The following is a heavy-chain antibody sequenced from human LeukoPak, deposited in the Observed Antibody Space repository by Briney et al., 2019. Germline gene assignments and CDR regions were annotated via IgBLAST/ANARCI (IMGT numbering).Heavy chain of an antibody. V-gene: IGHV1-46*01. CDR2: INPSGGST. CDR1: GYTFTSYY. D-gene: IGHD1-26*01. J-gene: IGHJ4*02. CDR3: ARDWWELLGLCY. Sequence: GASVKVSCKASGYTFTSYYMHWVRQAPGQGLEWMGIINPSGGSTSYAQKFQGRVTMTRDTSTNTVYMELSSLRSEDTAVHYCARDWWELLGLCYWGQGTLVTVSS.